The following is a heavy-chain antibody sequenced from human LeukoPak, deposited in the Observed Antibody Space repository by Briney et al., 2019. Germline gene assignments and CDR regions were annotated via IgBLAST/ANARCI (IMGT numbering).Heavy chain of an antibody. Sequence: GGSLRLSCAASGFTFSSYGMHWVRQAPGKGLEWVAFIRYDGSNKYYADSVKGRFTISRDNSKNTLYLQMNSLRAEDTAVYYCARGARWELLYYYGMDVWGQGTTVTVSS. V-gene: IGHV3-30*02. CDR3: ARGARWELLYYYGMDV. J-gene: IGHJ6*02. CDR1: GFTFSSYG. D-gene: IGHD1-26*01. CDR2: IRYDGSNK.